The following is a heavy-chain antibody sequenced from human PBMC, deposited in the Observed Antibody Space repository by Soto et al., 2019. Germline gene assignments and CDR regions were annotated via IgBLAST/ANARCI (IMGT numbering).Heavy chain of an antibody. V-gene: IGHV3-23*01. J-gene: IGHJ6*02. CDR3: AKDSPEWELAVLDYYGMDV. CDR1: GFTFSSYA. Sequence: EVQLLESGGGLVQPGGSLRLSCAASGFTFSSYAMSWVRQAPGKGLEWVSTISGSGGSTYYADSVKGRFTISRDNSKTTLYLQMNSLRAEATAVYYCAKDSPEWELAVLDYYGMDVWGQGTTVTVSS. CDR2: ISGSGGST. D-gene: IGHD1-26*01.